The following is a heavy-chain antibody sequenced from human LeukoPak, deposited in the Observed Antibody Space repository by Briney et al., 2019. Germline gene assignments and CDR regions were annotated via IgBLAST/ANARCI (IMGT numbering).Heavy chain of an antibody. J-gene: IGHJ5*02. V-gene: IGHV5-51*01. Sequence: GETLQTSCKGSGYGFTSYWICCGRQVPGKGLEWMGIIYPGDSNTKYSPDFQGQVTTSADKASSTAYLQWSSLKASDTVMDYCARWASPYCSSTSCYTGNWFDPWGRGTLVTVSS. D-gene: IGHD2-2*02. CDR2: IYPGDSNT. CDR3: ARWASPYCSSTSCYTGNWFDP. CDR1: GYGFTSYW.